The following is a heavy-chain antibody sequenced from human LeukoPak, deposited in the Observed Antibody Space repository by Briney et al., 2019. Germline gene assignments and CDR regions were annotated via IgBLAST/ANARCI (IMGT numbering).Heavy chain of an antibody. CDR2: IYYSGST. D-gene: IGHD2-2*02. CDR1: GGSISGSSYY. CDR3: AREGYCSSTTCYSIFDY. J-gene: IGHJ4*02. Sequence: SETLSLTCTVSGGSISGSSYYWGWIRQPPGKGLEWIGYIYYSGSTSYNPSLKSRVTISVDTSKNQFSLKLSSVTAADTAVYYCAREGYCSSTTCYSIFDYWGQGTLVTVSS. V-gene: IGHV4-30-4*08.